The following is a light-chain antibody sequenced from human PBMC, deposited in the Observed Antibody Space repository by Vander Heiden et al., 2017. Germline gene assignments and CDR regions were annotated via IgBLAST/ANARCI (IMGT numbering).Light chain of an antibody. CDR1: SSDVGGYNY. CDR3: SSYAGGSNPDV. J-gene: IGLJ1*01. V-gene: IGLV2-8*01. Sequence: QSALTQPPSASGSPGQSVTISCTGTSSDVGGYNYVSWYQHHPGKAPKVMSYEVSQRPSGVPDRFSGSKSGNTASLNVSGLQAEDQADYDGSSYAGGSNPDVFGTGTKLTVL. CDR2: EVS.